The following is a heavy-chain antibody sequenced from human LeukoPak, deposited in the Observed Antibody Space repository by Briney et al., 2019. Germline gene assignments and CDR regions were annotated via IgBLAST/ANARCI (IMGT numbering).Heavy chain of an antibody. D-gene: IGHD1-26*01. V-gene: IGHV4-61*02. CDR2: IYTSGST. CDR3: ARAVGASFDY. Sequence: SSQTLSLTCTVSGGSISSGSYYWSWIRRPAGKGPEWIGRIYTSGSTNYNPSLKSRVTISVDTSKNQLSLKLSSVTAADTAVYYCARAVGASFDYWGQGTLVTVSS. J-gene: IGHJ4*02. CDR1: GGSISSGSYY.